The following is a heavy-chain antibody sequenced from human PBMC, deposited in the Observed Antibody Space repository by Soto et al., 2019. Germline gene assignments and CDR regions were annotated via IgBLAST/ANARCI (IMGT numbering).Heavy chain of an antibody. CDR1: GFTFSSYA. CDR3: ARVPSSSGRAPFDY. J-gene: IGHJ4*02. CDR2: ISYDGSNK. D-gene: IGHD3-3*01. V-gene: IGHV3-30-3*01. Sequence: QVQLVESGGGVVQPGRSLRLSCAASGFTFSSYAMHWVRQAPGKGLEWVAVISYDGSNKYYADSVKGRFTISRDNSKNTLYLQMHSLRAEDTAVYYCARVPSSSGRAPFDYWGQGTLVTVSS.